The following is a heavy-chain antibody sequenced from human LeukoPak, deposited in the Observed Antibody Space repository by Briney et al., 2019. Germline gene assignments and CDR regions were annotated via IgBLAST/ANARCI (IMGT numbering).Heavy chain of an antibody. CDR1: GFTFSSYW. D-gene: IGHD2-15*01. CDR3: AKDLTVVVVAAISLPNYYGMDV. V-gene: IGHV3-23*01. J-gene: IGHJ6*02. CDR2: ISGSGGST. Sequence: GGSLRLSCAASGFTFSSYWMSWVRQAPGKGLEWVSAISGSGGSTYYADSVKGRFTISRDNSKNTLYLQMNSLRAEDTAVYYCAKDLTVVVVAAISLPNYYGMDVWGQGTTVTVSS.